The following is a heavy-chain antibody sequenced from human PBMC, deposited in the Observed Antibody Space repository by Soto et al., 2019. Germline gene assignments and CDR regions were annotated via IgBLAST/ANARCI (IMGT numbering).Heavy chain of an antibody. CDR1: GFTFSSYA. Sequence: GGSLRLSCAASGFTFSSYAMHWVRQAPGKGLEWVAVISYDGSNKYYADSVKGRFTISRDNSKNTLYLQMNSLRAEDTAVYYCARDMGLYGMGVWGQGTTVTVSS. CDR3: ARDMGLYGMGV. J-gene: IGHJ6*02. CDR2: ISYDGSNK. D-gene: IGHD3-10*01. V-gene: IGHV3-30-3*01.